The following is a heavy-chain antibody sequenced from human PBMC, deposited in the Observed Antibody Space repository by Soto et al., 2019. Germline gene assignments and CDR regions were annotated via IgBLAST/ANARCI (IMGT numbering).Heavy chain of an antibody. V-gene: IGHV1-18*01. Sequence: GASVKVSCKASGYTLTRYGISWVRQAPGQGLEWMGWISGYNGDTKYAQKFQGRVTMTIDTSTTTAFMELRSLTSDDTAVYYCAKNGQPPYYYYGLDVWGQGTTVTVSS. J-gene: IGHJ6*02. D-gene: IGHD2-8*01. CDR1: GYTLTRYG. CDR2: ISGYNGDT. CDR3: AKNGQPPYYYYGLDV.